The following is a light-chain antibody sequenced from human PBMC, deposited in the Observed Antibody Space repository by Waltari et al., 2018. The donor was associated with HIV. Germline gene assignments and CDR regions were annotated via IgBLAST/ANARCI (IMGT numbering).Light chain of an antibody. J-gene: IGLJ1*01. Sequence: QSALTQPPSASGSPGQSVSISCTGASSDVGAFKYVSWYQQHPGKAPRLLIYGVTKRPSGFPDRFPGSKSGNTASLTVSGLQAEDEAHYYCSSYAGSSMSYAFGTGTKVTVL. CDR2: GVT. CDR3: SSYAGSSMSYA. V-gene: IGLV2-8*01. CDR1: SSDVGAFKY.